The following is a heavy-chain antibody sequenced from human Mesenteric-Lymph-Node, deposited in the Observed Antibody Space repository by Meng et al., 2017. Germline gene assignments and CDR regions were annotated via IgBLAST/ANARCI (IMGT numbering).Heavy chain of an antibody. CDR2: TFYRSKCSN. V-gene: IGHV6-1*02. Sequence: HAQLQQPGQGLVKPAETLSPPWAIARASFSRNSAAWNWYRQSPSRGLEWLGRTFYRSKCSNEYAVSEKSRITINSDTSKNQFFLQLNSVTPEDTAVYYCARGYGPIHSEYNFDYWGQGTLVTVSS. J-gene: IGHJ4*02. CDR1: RASFSRNSAA. D-gene: IGHD1-26*01. CDR3: ARGYGPIHSEYNFDY.